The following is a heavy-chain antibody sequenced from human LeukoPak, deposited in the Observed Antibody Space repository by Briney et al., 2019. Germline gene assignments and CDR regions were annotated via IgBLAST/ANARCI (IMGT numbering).Heavy chain of an antibody. CDR1: GGSLSGHY. CDR2: IYSTGST. Sequence: SETLSLTCTVSGGSLSGHYWSWIRQPPGKGLEYIAYIYSTGSTNYNPSLKSRVTVSVDTSKNQFSLKLSSVTAADTAVYYCARCFSDVWGSYRPGGRGWFGPWGQGTLVTVSS. CDR3: ARCFSDVWGSYRPGGRGWFGP. D-gene: IGHD3-16*02. J-gene: IGHJ5*02. V-gene: IGHV4-59*11.